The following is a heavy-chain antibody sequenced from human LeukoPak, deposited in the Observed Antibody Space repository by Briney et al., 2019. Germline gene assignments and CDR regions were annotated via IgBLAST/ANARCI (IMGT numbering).Heavy chain of an antibody. D-gene: IGHD3-9*01. CDR1: GFTFYDYA. Sequence: PGGSLRLSCAASGFTFYDYAMHWVRHAPGKGLEWGSGISWNSGSIGYADSVKGRFTISRDNAKNSLYLQMKSLRAEDTALYYCATSQGGIYEGYDILTGPLDYWGQGTLVTVSS. CDR3: ATSQGGIYEGYDILTGPLDY. V-gene: IGHV3-9*01. CDR2: ISWNSGSI. J-gene: IGHJ4*02.